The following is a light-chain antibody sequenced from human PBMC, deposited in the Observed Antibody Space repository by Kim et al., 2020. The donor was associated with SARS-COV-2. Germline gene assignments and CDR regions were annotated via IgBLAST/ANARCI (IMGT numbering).Light chain of an antibody. Sequence: QSVLTQPPSVSAAPVQKVTISCSGSSSNIGNNYVSWYQQLPGTAPKLLIYDNNKRPSGIPDRFSGSKSGTSATLGITGLQTGDEADYYCGTWDSSLSAVFGGGTQLTVL. CDR2: DNN. J-gene: IGLJ3*02. CDR3: GTWDSSLSAV. V-gene: IGLV1-51*01. CDR1: SSNIGNNY.